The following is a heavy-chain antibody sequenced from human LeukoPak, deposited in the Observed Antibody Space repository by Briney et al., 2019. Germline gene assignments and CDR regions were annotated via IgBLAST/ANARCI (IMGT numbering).Heavy chain of an antibody. J-gene: IGHJ4*02. Sequence: PGGSLRLSCAAAGLTFSTYWMNWVRQAPGEGLEWVSDVKQDGREKYYVDSVKGRFTISRDNAKHSLYLQINSLRVEDTAVYYCAGGRGWLIDYWGQGTLVTVSS. CDR1: GLTFSTYW. D-gene: IGHD6-19*01. V-gene: IGHV3-7*04. CDR3: AGGRGWLIDY. CDR2: VKQDGREK.